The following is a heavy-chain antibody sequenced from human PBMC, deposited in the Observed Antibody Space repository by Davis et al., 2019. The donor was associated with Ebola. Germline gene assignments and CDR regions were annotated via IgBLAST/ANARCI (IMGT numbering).Heavy chain of an antibody. CDR3: AKDVTDYSSGWTSL. D-gene: IGHD6-19*01. CDR1: GFSFSTYG. V-gene: IGHV3-30*18. J-gene: IGHJ4*02. CDR2: IFFDGSEE. Sequence: GESLKISCAASGFSFSTYGMHWVRQAPGKGLEWVAAIFFDGSEEYYADSLKGRFTISRDNYKKTLFLQMSSLRAEDTAVYYCAKDVTDYSSGWTSLWGQGTLVTVSS.